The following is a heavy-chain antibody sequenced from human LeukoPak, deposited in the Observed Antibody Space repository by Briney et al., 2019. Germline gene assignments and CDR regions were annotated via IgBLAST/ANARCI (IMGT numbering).Heavy chain of an antibody. V-gene: IGHV1-2*02. CDR3: ARVDYYDSSGYYYGIDY. Sequence: GASVKVSCKASGYTFTGYYMHWVRQAPGQGLEWMGWINPNSGGTNYAQKFQGRVTMTGDTSISTAYMELSRLRSDDTAVYYCARVDYYDSSGYYYGIDYWGQGTLVTVSS. J-gene: IGHJ4*02. CDR2: INPNSGGT. D-gene: IGHD3-22*01. CDR1: GYTFTGYY.